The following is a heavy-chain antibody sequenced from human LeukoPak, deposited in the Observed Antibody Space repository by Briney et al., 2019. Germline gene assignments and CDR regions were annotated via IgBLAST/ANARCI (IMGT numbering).Heavy chain of an antibody. J-gene: IGHJ5*02. CDR1: GFTFSSYA. CDR3: ARESGYSYGYWFDP. V-gene: IGHV3-30-3*01. Sequence: GSLRLSCAASGFTFSSYAMHWVRQAPGKGLEWVAVISYDGSNKYYADSVKGRFTISRDNSKNTLYLQMNSLRAEDTAVYYCARESGYSYGYWFDPWGQGTLVTVSS. D-gene: IGHD5-18*01. CDR2: ISYDGSNK.